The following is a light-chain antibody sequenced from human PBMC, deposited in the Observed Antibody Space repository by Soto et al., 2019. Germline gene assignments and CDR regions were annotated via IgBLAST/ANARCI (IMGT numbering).Light chain of an antibody. V-gene: IGKV1-9*01. CDR2: AAS. Sequence: DIQLTQYLSFLSASVGDRVTITCRASQGISSYLSWYQQNPGKAPKLLIYAASTLQSGVPSRFSGSGSGTEVTLTISSLQPEDSATYYCQQLNSYPLTFGGGTKVEIK. J-gene: IGKJ4*02. CDR3: QQLNSYPLT. CDR1: QGISSY.